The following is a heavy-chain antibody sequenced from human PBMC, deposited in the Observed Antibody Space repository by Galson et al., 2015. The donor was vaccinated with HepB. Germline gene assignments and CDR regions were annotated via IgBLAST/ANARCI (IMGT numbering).Heavy chain of an antibody. D-gene: IGHD6-13*01. Sequence: QSGAEVKKPGASVKVSCKASGYTFTSYAMNWVRQAPGQGLEWMGWINTNTGNPTYAQGFTGRFVFSLDTSVSTAYLQISSLKAEDTAVYYCARNWGPAAGEDYYYYYGMDVWGQGTTVTVSS. CDR2: INTNTGNP. CDR1: GYTFTSYA. V-gene: IGHV7-4-1*02. J-gene: IGHJ6*02. CDR3: ARNWGPAAGEDYYYYYGMDV.